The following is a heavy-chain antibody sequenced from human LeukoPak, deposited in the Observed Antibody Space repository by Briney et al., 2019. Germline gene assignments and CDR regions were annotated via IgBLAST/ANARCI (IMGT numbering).Heavy chain of an antibody. Sequence: ASVKVSCVASRYTSSSCDIKWGPRATGQGLEWMGWMNPNSGNTGYGQSLQGRITMTRDISIGTAYMELSNLTSEDTAIYYCTRGSSGRRDNWGQGTLVTVSA. V-gene: IGHV1-8*01. CDR1: RYTSSSCD. J-gene: IGHJ4*02. D-gene: IGHD6-19*01. CDR3: TRGSSGRRDN. CDR2: MNPNSGNT.